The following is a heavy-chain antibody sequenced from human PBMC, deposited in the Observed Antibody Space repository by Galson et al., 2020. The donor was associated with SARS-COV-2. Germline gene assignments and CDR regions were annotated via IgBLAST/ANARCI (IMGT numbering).Heavy chain of an antibody. J-gene: IGHJ4*02. CDR2: ISYDGSNK. D-gene: IGHD1-26*01. V-gene: IGHV3-30*04. CDR3: ASPYSGSYGRYFDY. CDR1: GFTFSSYA. Sequence: QLGESLKISCAASGFTFSSYAMHWVRQAPGKGLEWVAVISYDGSNKYYTDSVKGRFTISRDNSKNTLYLQMNSLRAEDTAVYYCASPYSGSYGRYFDYWGQGTLVTVSS.